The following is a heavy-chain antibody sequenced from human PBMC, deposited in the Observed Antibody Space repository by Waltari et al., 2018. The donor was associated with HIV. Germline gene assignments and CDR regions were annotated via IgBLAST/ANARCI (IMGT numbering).Heavy chain of an antibody. CDR1: GYTFSGHY. Sequence: QVQLLQSGAEVKKPGASVKVSCKASGYTFSGHYLHWVRQAPGQGLEWMGRINPYTGDTKYAQRFQGRVTMTRDTSISTAYMDLSRLRSDGTAVYYCARVGWLGDDAFDIWGQGTMVTVSS. V-gene: IGHV1-2*06. D-gene: IGHD3-10*01. J-gene: IGHJ3*02. CDR3: ARVGWLGDDAFDI. CDR2: INPYTGDT.